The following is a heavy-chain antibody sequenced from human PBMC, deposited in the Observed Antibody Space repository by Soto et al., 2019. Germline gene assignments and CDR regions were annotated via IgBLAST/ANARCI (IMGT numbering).Heavy chain of an antibody. J-gene: IGHJ6*04. CDR3: ARRGVPPYYYCGRDV. CDR1: GYTFTRSG. V-gene: IGHV1-18*01. CDR2: ISTYNGDT. Sequence: ASVKVSCKASGYTFTRSGISWVRQAPGQGLEWMGWISTYNGDTNYAQTFQGRVTMTTDTSTSTVYMELRSLRSDDTAVYYCARRGVPPYYYCGRDVGGKGPRFTFP.